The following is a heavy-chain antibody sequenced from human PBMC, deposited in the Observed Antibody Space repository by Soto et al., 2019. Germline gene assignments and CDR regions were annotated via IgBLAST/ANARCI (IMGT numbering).Heavy chain of an antibody. J-gene: IGHJ4*02. CDR1: GASVRSGAYY. V-gene: IGHV4-61*08. CDR3: SYGSSFDY. CDR2: ISHSGRT. D-gene: IGHD3-10*01. Sequence: XTLSLACTVSGASVRSGAYYWSWIRQPPGKGLEWIWYISHSGRTNYDPSLKSRLTMSVDTSQNQFSLKLNSVNAADTAVYYCSYGSSFDYWGQGTLVTVSS.